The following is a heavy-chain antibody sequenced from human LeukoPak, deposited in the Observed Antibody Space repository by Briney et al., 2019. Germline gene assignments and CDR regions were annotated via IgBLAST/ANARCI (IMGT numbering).Heavy chain of an antibody. CDR3: ARTRPLDSSSWSHGDY. J-gene: IGHJ4*02. CDR2: ISGSGDST. D-gene: IGHD6-13*01. Sequence: GGSLRLSCAASGFTFSSYAMSWVRQAPGKGLEWVSAISGSGDSTYYGDSVKGRFTISRDNSKNTLYLQMNSLRAEDTAVYYCARTRPLDSSSWSHGDYWGQGTLVTVSS. V-gene: IGHV3-23*01. CDR1: GFTFSSYA.